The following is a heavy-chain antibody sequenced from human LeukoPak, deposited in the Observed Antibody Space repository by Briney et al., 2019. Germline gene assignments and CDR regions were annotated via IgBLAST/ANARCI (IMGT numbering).Heavy chain of an antibody. J-gene: IGHJ3*02. V-gene: IGHV3-30*04. Sequence: GGSLRLSCAASGFTFSSYAMHWVRQAPGKGLEWVAVISYDGSNKYYADSVKGRFTISRDNSKNTLYLQMNSLRAEDTAVYYCARSSGYDSDAFDIWGQGTMVTVSS. CDR3: ARSSGYDSDAFDI. CDR1: GFTFSSYA. D-gene: IGHD5-12*01. CDR2: ISYDGSNK.